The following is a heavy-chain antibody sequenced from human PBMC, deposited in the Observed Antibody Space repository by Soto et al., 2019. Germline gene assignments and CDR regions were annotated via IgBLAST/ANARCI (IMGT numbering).Heavy chain of an antibody. CDR2: IYYSGST. CDR1: GGSISSYY. CDR3: AKASTVTSYYYFDY. Sequence: SETLSLTCTVSGGSISSYYWSWIRQPPGKGLEWIGYIYYSGSTNYNPSLKSRVTISVDTSKNQFSLKLSSVTAADTAVYYCAKASTVTSYYYFDYWGQGTLVTVSS. D-gene: IGHD4-17*01. V-gene: IGHV4-59*01. J-gene: IGHJ4*02.